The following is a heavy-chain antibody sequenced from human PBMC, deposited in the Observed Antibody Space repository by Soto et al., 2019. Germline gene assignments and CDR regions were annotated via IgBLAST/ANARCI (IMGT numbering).Heavy chain of an antibody. D-gene: IGHD3-9*01. Sequence: PSETLSLTCAVSGGSISSGGYSWSWIRQPPGKGLEWIGYIYHSGSTYYNPSLKSRVTISVDRSKNQFSLKLSSVTAADTAVYYCACVILTGYYNSPGDAFDIWGQGTMVTVSS. CDR2: IYHSGST. V-gene: IGHV4-30-2*01. J-gene: IGHJ3*02. CDR1: GGSISSGGYS. CDR3: ACVILTGYYNSPGDAFDI.